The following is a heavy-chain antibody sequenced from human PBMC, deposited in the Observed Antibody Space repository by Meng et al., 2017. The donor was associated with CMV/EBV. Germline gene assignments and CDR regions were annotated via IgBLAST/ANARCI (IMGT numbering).Heavy chain of an antibody. CDR2: INHSGST. Sequence: LTCAVYGGSFSGYYWSWIRQPPGKGLEWIGEINHSGSTNYNPSLKSRVTISVDTSKNQFSLKLSSVTAADTAVYYCARVVAARLDYWGQGTLVTVSS. CDR1: GGSFSGYY. D-gene: IGHD6-6*01. J-gene: IGHJ4*02. V-gene: IGHV4-34*01. CDR3: ARVVAARLDY.